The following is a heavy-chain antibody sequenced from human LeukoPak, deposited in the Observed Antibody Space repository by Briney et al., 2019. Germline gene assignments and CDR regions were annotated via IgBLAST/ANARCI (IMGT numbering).Heavy chain of an antibody. V-gene: IGHV3-13*04. CDR2: IGSAGDT. J-gene: IGHJ6*02. Sequence: PGGSLRLSCAASGFTFSNYDMHWVHQVTGKGLEWVSGIGSAGDTYYSGSVKGRFTISRENAKNSLYLQMNSLRAGDTAVYYCARDGYYQGMDVWGQGTTVIVSS. CDR3: ARDGYYQGMDV. CDR1: GFTFSNYD.